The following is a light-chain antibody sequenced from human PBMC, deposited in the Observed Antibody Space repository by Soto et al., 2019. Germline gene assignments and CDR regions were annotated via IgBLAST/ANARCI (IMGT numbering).Light chain of an antibody. CDR3: QQYGSSPYT. V-gene: IGKV3-20*01. Sequence: EIVLTQSPGTLSLSPGERATLSCRASQSVSSSYLAWYQQKPGQAPRLLIYGASSRATGIPDRFSGSGSGTDFTLTISRLKPEDLAVYYCQQYGSSPYTFGQGTKLEIK. CDR1: QSVSSSY. J-gene: IGKJ2*01. CDR2: GAS.